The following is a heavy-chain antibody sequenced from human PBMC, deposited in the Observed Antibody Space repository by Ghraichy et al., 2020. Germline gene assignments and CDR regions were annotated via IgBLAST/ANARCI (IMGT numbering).Heavy chain of an antibody. J-gene: IGHJ1*01. D-gene: IGHD4-17*01. CDR2: IQYDGSEK. V-gene: IGHV3-30*02. CDR3: AKAHYGDFVVYFQD. CDR1: GFTFNKYG. Sequence: GGSLRLSCAAAGFTFNKYGMHWVRQAPGKGLEWVAGIQYDGSEKYYADSVKGRFAISRDTSESALYLLMESLRTEDTATYFCAKAHYGDFVVYFQDWGQGTLVSVSP.